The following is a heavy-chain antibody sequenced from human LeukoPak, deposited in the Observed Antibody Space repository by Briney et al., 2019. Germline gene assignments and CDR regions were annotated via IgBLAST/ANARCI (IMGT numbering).Heavy chain of an antibody. CDR1: GFTFSSYT. CDR2: ISSSSSYI. D-gene: IGHD3-16*01. V-gene: IGHV3-21*01. J-gene: IGHJ4*02. Sequence: GGSLRLSCAASGFTFSSYTMNWVRQAPGKGLEWVSPISSSSSYIYYTDSVKGRFTISRDNAKNTLYLQMNSLRAEDMAVYYCARVNVCPRCHFDYWGQGTLVTVSS. CDR3: ARVNVCPRCHFDY.